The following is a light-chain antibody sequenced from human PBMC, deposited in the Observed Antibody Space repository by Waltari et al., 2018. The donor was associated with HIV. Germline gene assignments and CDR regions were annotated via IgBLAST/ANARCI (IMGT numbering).Light chain of an antibody. J-gene: IGKJ1*01. CDR3: QQYNNWPRT. CDR1: QSVSSN. Sequence: HSQATLPVSPGEGATLSCRASQSVSSNVAWYQQRPGQAPRLLIYDQSNRATGIPARFSGSGSGTEFTLTVSSLQSEDFAVYYCQQYNNWPRTFGQGTKVEVK. V-gene: IGKV3-15*01. CDR2: DQS.